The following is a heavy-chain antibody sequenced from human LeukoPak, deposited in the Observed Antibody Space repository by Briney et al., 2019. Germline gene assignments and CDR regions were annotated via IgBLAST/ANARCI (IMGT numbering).Heavy chain of an antibody. D-gene: IGHD3-10*01. CDR3: ARDFYGSGSSPLGFDP. CDR1: GVSISSGVYY. J-gene: IGHJ5*02. V-gene: IGHV4-31*01. CDR2: ISSSGIT. Sequence: PLQTLSLTCTVSGVSISSGVYYWTWIRQLPGKGLEWIGYISSSGITKYNPFLKSQFTVSSDTSKNQFSLKLTSVTAADTGMYYCARDFYGSGSSPLGFDPWGQGTLVTVSS.